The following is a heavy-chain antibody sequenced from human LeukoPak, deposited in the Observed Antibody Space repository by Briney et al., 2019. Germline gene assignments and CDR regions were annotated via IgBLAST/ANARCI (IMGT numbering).Heavy chain of an antibody. CDR1: GFTFSSYW. CDR2: IKQDGSEK. J-gene: IGHJ4*02. V-gene: IGHV3-7*03. D-gene: IGHD2-2*01. Sequence: GGSLRLSCAASGFTFSSYWMSWVRQAPGKGLEWVANIKQDGSEKYYVDSVKGRFTISRDNAKNSLYLQMNSLRAEDTAVYYCAKDSRYCSSTSCYYYFDYWGQGTLVTVSS. CDR3: AKDSRYCSSTSCYYYFDY.